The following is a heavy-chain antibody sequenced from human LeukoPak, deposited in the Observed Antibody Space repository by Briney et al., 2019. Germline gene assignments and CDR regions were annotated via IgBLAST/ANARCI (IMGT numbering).Heavy chain of an antibody. CDR1: GGSISSGGYY. CDR3: AREVLSAAFDI. J-gene: IGHJ3*02. CDR2: IYHSGST. D-gene: IGHD2/OR15-2a*01. Sequence: PSETLSLTCTVSGGSISSGGYYWSWIRQPPGKGLEWIGYIYHSGSTYYNPSLKSRVTISVDRSKNQFSLKLSSVTAADAAVYYCAREVLSAAFDIWGQGTMVTVSS. V-gene: IGHV4-30-2*01.